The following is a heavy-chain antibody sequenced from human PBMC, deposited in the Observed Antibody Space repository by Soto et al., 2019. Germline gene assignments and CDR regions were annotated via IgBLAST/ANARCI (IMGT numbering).Heavy chain of an antibody. V-gene: IGHV3-21*01. CDR1: GFTFSSYS. J-gene: IGHJ2*01. D-gene: IGHD2-21*01. CDR2: ISSSRNYI. CDR3: ARDVMAGYFEL. Sequence: EVQLVESGGGLVKPGGSLRLSCAASGFTFSSYSMNWVRQAPGKGLEWVSSISSSRNYIYYADSMKGRFTISRDNAKNSLYLQMNSLRVEDTAVYYCARDVMAGYFELWGRGTLVTVSS.